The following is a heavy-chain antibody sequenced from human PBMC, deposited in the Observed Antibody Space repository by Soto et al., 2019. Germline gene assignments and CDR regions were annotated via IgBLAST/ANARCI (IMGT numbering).Heavy chain of an antibody. CDR2: IGSRTSDI. D-gene: IGHD3-22*01. CDR1: GFTLSRHT. J-gene: IGHJ3*02. V-gene: IGHV3-21*01. Sequence: GGSLRLSCAASGFTLSRHTMNWVRQAPGKGLEWVSFIGSRTSDIYYADSVKGRFTISRDNAKNSLYLDLTRLRAEDTAVYSCVRDYYDTSGYPNTFDMWGQGTMVTVSS. CDR3: VRDYYDTSGYPNTFDM.